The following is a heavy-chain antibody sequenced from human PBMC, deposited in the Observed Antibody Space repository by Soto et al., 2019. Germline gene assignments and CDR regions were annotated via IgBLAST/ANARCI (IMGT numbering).Heavy chain of an antibody. D-gene: IGHD2-15*01. CDR2: TYYRSKWYN. J-gene: IGHJ4*02. Sequence: SQTRSLTCAVSGDSVSSNNIAWNWLRQSPWRGLEWLGRTYYRSKWYNEYAVSVRSRITINLDTSKNQFSLQLNSVTPEDTAVYYCARGRWPTFDYWGRGARVTVSS. CDR3: ARGRWPTFDY. CDR1: GDSVSSNNIA. V-gene: IGHV6-1*01.